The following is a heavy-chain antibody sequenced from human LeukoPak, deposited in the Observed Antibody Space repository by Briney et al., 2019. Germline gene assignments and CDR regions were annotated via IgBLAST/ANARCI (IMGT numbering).Heavy chain of an antibody. CDR3: ALARTGTYSAY. D-gene: IGHD1/OR15-1a*01. CDR1: GFSLSTSGMC. J-gene: IGHJ4*02. V-gene: IGHV2-70*11. Sequence: SGPALVKPTQTLTLTCTFSGFSLSTSGMCMSWIRQPPGKALEWLARIDWDDDKYYSTSLKTRLTISKDTPKSQVVLTMTNMDPVDTATYYCALARTGTYSAYWGQGTLVTVSS. CDR2: IDWDDDK.